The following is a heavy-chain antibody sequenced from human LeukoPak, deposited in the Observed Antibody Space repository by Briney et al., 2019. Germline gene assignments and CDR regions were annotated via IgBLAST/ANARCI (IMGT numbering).Heavy chain of an antibody. V-gene: IGHV4-4*07. CDR2: IYTSGST. Sequence: SETLSLTCTVSGGSISSYYWSWIRQPAGKGLEWIGRIYTSGSTNYNPSLKSRVTISVDKSKNQFPLKLSSVTAADTAVYYCARDRIAAAGEEYFQHWGQGTLVTVSS. CDR1: GGSISSYY. CDR3: ARDRIAAAGEEYFQH. D-gene: IGHD6-13*01. J-gene: IGHJ1*01.